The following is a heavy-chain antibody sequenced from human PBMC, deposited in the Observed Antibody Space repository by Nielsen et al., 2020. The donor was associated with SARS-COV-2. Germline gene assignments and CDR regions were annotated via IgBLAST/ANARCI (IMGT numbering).Heavy chain of an antibody. CDR1: GGSISSGGYS. J-gene: IGHJ5*02. CDR3: ARVLNDYGDLRFDP. D-gene: IGHD4-17*01. V-gene: IGHV4-30-2*01. Sequence: SETLSLTCAVSGGSISSGGYSWSWIRQPPGKGLEWIGYIYHSGSTYYNPSLKSRVTISVDRSKNQFSLKLSSVTAADTAVYYCARVLNDYGDLRFDPWGQGTLVTVSS. CDR2: IYHSGST.